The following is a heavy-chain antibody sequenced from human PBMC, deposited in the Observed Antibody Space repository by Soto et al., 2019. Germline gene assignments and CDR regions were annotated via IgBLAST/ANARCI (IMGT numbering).Heavy chain of an antibody. D-gene: IGHD3-9*01. Sequence: PGGSLRLSCAASGFTFSSYGMHWVRQAPGKGLEWVAVIWYDGSNKYYADSVKGRFTISRDNSKNTLYLQMNRLRAEETAVYYCLRESLRYFDWLLRVNWFDPWGQGTLVTVSS. CDR1: GFTFSSYG. CDR3: LRESLRYFDWLLRVNWFDP. J-gene: IGHJ5*02. V-gene: IGHV3-33*01. CDR2: IWYDGSNK.